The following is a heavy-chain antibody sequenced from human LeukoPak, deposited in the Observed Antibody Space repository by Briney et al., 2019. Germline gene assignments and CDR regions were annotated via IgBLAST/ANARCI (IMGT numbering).Heavy chain of an antibody. CDR3: ARELGRGPYYYYYMDV. Sequence: GGSLRLSCAASGFTFSSYEMNWVRQAPGKGLEWVSYISSSGSTIYYADSVKGRFTISRDNAKNSLYLQMNSLRAEDTAVYYCARELGRGPYYYYYMDVWGKGTTVTVSS. CDR2: ISSSGSTI. CDR1: GFTFSSYE. J-gene: IGHJ6*03. D-gene: IGHD7-27*01. V-gene: IGHV3-48*03.